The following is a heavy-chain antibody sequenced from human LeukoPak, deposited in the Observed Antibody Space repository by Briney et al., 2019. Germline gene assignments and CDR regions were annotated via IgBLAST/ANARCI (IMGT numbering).Heavy chain of an antibody. CDR2: ISGSGGST. D-gene: IGHD6-6*01. J-gene: IGHJ4*02. Sequence: QPGASLRLSCAASGFTFSSYAMSWVRQAPGKGLEWVSAISGSGGSTYYADSVKGRFTISRDNSKNTLYLQMNSLRAEDTAVYYCARRGIAARLATGTDFDYWGQGTLVTVSS. V-gene: IGHV3-23*01. CDR3: ARRGIAARLATGTDFDY. CDR1: GFTFSSYA.